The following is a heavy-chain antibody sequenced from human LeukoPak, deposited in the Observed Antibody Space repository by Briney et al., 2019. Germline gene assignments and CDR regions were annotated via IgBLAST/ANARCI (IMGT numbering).Heavy chain of an antibody. Sequence: GGSLRLSCAASGFTFSSYSMNWVRQAPGKGLEWVSSISSSSSYIYYADSVKGRFTISRDNSKNTLYLQMNSLRAEDTAVYYCAKDRCSNGVGCYYYYMDVWGKGTTVTISS. J-gene: IGHJ6*03. D-gene: IGHD2-8*01. CDR3: AKDRCSNGVGCYYYYMDV. V-gene: IGHV3-21*01. CDR2: ISSSSSYI. CDR1: GFTFSSYS.